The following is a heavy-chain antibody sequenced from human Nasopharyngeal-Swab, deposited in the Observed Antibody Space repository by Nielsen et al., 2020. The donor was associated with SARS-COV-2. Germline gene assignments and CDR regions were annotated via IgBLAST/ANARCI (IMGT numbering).Heavy chain of an antibody. CDR2: IYSGGST. V-gene: IGHV3-53*01. D-gene: IGHD5-12*01. CDR3: AGATNKYYYYYYMDV. CDR1: GFTVSSNY. J-gene: IGHJ6*03. Sequence: GESLKISCAASGFTVSSNYMSWVRQAPGKRLEWVSVIYSGGSTYYADSVKGRFTISRDNSKNTLYLQMNSLRAEDTAVYYCAGATNKYYYYYYMDVWGKGTTVTVSS.